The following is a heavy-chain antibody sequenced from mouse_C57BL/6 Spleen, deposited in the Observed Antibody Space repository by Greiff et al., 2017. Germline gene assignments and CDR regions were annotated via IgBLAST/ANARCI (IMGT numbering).Heavy chain of an antibody. CDR1: GYTFTSYG. CDR3: AGYGSRPYFDY. D-gene: IGHD1-1*01. Sequence: QVQLKQSGAELARPGASVKLSCKASGYTFTSYGISWVKQRTGQGLEWIGEIYPRSGNTYYNEKFKGKATLTADKSSSTAYMELRSLTSEDSAVYFCAGYGSRPYFDYCGQGTTLTVSS. J-gene: IGHJ2*01. CDR2: IYPRSGNT. V-gene: IGHV1-81*01.